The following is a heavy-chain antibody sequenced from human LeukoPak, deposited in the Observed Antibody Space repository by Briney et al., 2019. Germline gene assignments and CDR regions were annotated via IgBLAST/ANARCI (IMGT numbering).Heavy chain of an antibody. J-gene: IGHJ4*02. CDR3: ATEGEYSSGWGSYYFDY. CDR1: GYTFTSYG. V-gene: IGHV1-18*01. Sequence: ASVKVSCKASGYTFTSYGISWVRQAPGQGLEWVGWISAYNGNTNYAQKLQGRVTMTTDTSTSTAYMELRSLRSDDTAVYYCATEGEYSSGWGSYYFDYWGQGTLVTVAS. CDR2: ISAYNGNT. D-gene: IGHD6-19*01.